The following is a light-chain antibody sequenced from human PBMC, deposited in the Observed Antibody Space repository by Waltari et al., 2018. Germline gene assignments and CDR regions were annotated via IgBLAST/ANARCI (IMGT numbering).Light chain of an antibody. CDR3: FSYRSSSTWV. J-gene: IGLJ3*02. Sequence: QSALTQHASVSESPGQSITISCPGTSSDVGGYNYVCWYQQHPGKAPKLIIYDVAKRPSGVSNRFSGSKSGNTASLTISGLQAEDEADYYCFSYRSSSTWVFGGGTKLTVL. CDR2: DVA. V-gene: IGLV2-14*01. CDR1: SSDVGGYNY.